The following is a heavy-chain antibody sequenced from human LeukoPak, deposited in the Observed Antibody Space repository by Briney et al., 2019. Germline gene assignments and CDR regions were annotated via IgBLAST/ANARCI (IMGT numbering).Heavy chain of an antibody. CDR2: ISGSDGST. V-gene: IGHV3-23*01. CDR1: GFTFSSYG. J-gene: IGHJ4*02. CDR3: AKGPLAVEHSTHRFDF. Sequence: PGGTLRLSCAVSGFTFSSYGMSWVRQAPGKGLEWVSAISGSDGSTYYADSVKGRFTISRDNSKNTLYLQMNSLRAEDTAVYYCAKGPLAVEHSTHRFDFWGQGTLVTVSS. D-gene: IGHD1/OR15-1a*01.